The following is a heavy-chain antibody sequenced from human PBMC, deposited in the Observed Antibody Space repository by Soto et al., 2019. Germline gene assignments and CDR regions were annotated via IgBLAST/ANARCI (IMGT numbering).Heavy chain of an antibody. CDR1: EFTFSSYS. J-gene: IGHJ2*01. V-gene: IGHV3-48*01. CDR2: ISGGSISSTI. CDR3: ATGYFDL. Sequence: EVQLVESGGGLIQPGGSLRLSCAASEFTFSSYSMNWVCQAPGKGLEWVSYISGGSISSTIYYADSAKGRFTISRDNAKNSLYLQMNSLRAEDTAVYYCATGYFDLWGRGTLVTVSS.